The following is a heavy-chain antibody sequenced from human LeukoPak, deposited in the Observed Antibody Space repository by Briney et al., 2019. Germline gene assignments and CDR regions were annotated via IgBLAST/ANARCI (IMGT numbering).Heavy chain of an antibody. J-gene: IGHJ4*02. CDR3: ARQGAKRPYYDILTSDY. CDR1: GSTFSSYW. Sequence: GGSLRLSCAASGSTFSSYWMHWVRQAPGKGLVWVSRINSDGSNTGYADSVKGRFTISRDNAKNTLYLQMNSLRAGDTAVYYCARQGAKRPYYDILTSDYWGQGTLVTVSS. D-gene: IGHD3-9*01. V-gene: IGHV3-74*01. CDR2: INSDGSNT.